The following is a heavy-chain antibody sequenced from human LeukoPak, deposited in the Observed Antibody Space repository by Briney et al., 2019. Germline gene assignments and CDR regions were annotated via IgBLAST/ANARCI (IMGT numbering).Heavy chain of an antibody. Sequence: ASVKVSCKASGYTFTSYGISWVRQAPGQGLEWMGWISAYNSNTKYAQKVLGRVTMTTDTSTSTAYMELRSLRSDDTAVYYCARGGLVVVVAATPSTTPGLLHWLDPWGQGTLVSVSS. J-gene: IGHJ5*02. D-gene: IGHD2-15*01. CDR3: ARGGLVVVVAATPSTTPGLLHWLDP. CDR1: GYTFTSYG. V-gene: IGHV1-18*01. CDR2: ISAYNSNT.